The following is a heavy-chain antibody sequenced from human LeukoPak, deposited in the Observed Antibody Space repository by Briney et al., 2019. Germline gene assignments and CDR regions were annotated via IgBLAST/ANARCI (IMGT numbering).Heavy chain of an antibody. CDR3: AREKSPDYCSGSSCYFDY. J-gene: IGHJ4*02. Sequence: PSETLSLTCTVSGDSISSGGYYWSWIRQPPGKGLEWIGSIYYSGSNNYNPSLKSRVTISVDTFKNQFSLKLSSMTAADTAVYYCAREKSPDYCSGSSCYFDYWGQGTLVTVSS. V-gene: IGHV4-61*08. CDR1: GDSISSGGYY. D-gene: IGHD2-15*01. CDR2: IYYSGSN.